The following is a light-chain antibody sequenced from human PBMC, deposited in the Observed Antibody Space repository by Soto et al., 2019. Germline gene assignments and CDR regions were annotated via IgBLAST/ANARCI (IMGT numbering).Light chain of an antibody. V-gene: IGLV2-23*01. CDR2: EGS. J-gene: IGLJ2*01. CDR1: SSDVGSYNL. CDR3: CSYAGSSTSV. Sequence: QSVLTQPASVSGSPGQSITISCTGTSSDVGSYNLVSWYQQHPGKAPKLMIYEGSKRPSGVSNRFSGSKSGNTASLTISGLQADDEADYYCCSYAGSSTSVFGGGTKLTVL.